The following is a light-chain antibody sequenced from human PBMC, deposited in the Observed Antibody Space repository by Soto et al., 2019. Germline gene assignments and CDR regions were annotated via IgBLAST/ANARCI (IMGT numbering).Light chain of an antibody. CDR1: QSVSSY. J-gene: IGKJ1*01. V-gene: IGKV3-11*01. Sequence: EIVLTQSPAALSLSPGERATLSCRASQSVSSYFAWYQQKPGQAPRLLIYDASNRATGIPARFSGSGSGTDFTLTISSLETEDFAVYYCQQRSNWTLTFGQGTKVDIK. CDR2: DAS. CDR3: QQRSNWTLT.